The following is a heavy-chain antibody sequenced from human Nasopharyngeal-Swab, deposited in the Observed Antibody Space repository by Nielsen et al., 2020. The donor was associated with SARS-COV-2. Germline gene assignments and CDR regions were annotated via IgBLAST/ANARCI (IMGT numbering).Heavy chain of an antibody. CDR3: ARDSIAFGGREGDY. J-gene: IGHJ4*02. D-gene: IGHD3-16*01. V-gene: IGHV1-18*01. CDR1: GYTFTSYG. CDR2: ISVHNGYT. Sequence: ASVKVSCKTSGYTFTSYGISWVRQAPGQGLEWLGSISVHNGYTNYPQKLQGRVTMTTDTSTTTASMELRSLRSADTAVYYCARDSIAFGGREGDYWGQGTLVTVSS.